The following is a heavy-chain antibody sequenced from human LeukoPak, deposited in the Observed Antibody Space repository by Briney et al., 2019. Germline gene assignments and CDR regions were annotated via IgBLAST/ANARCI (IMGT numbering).Heavy chain of an antibody. D-gene: IGHD6-13*01. J-gene: IGHJ4*02. V-gene: IGHV3-11*04. CDR3: AKGIAADY. CDR1: GFTFNDYY. Sequence: PGGSLRLSCTGSGFTFNDYYMSWVRQAPGKGLERLSFISAGGYPIYYADSVRGRFTISRDTAKNSLYLQMNSLRAEDTAVYYCAKGIAADYWGQGTLVTVSS. CDR2: ISAGGYPI.